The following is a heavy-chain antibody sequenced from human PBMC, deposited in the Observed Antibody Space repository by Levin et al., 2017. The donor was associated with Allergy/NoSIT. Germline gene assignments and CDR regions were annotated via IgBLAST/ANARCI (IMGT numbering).Heavy chain of an antibody. CDR1: GFTFSDYY. J-gene: IGHJ6*02. CDR2: ISSSGSTI. V-gene: IGHV3-11*01. D-gene: IGHD5-12*01. CDR3: ARPRGYSGYDYYDYGMDV. Sequence: GGSLRLSCAASGFTFSDYYMSWIRQAPGKGLEWVSYISSSGSTIYYADSVKGRFTISRDNAKNSLYLQMNSLRAEDTAVYYCARPRGYSGYDYYDYGMDVWGQGTTVTVSS.